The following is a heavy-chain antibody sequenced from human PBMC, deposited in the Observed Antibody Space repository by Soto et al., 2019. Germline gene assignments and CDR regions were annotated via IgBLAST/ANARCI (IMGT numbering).Heavy chain of an antibody. D-gene: IGHD1-20*01. CDR2: ISSNGGST. V-gene: IGHV3-64*01. CDR3: ARDQSVNWNDPYDAFDI. J-gene: IGHJ3*02. Sequence: GGSLRLSCAASGFTFSSYAMHWVRQAPGKGLEYVSAISSNGGSTYYANSVKGRFSISRDNSKNTQYLQMGSLRAEDMAVYYCARDQSVNWNDPYDAFDIWGQGTMVTVSS. CDR1: GFTFSSYA.